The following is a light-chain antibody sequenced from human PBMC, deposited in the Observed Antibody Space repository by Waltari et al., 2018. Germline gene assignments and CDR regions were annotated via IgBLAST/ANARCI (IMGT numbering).Light chain of an antibody. Sequence: QSVLTQPPSASGTPGQRVTISCSGSAPNIGGNLVNWYQQLPGKAPKLLIYRSDLRPSGVPDRFSGSKSGTSASLAISGLQSEDEADYFRASWDDSLNGHWVFGGGTKVTVL. V-gene: IGLV1-44*01. CDR2: RSD. CDR3: ASWDDSLNGHWV. J-gene: IGLJ3*02. CDR1: APNIGGNL.